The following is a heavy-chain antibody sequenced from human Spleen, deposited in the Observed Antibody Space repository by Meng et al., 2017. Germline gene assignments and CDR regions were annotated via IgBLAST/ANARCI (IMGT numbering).Heavy chain of an antibody. J-gene: IGHJ4*02. Sequence: EVQVVESGGGLVQPGGYLRLSGAASGFSLSDHYMGWVRQAPGKGPEWVSAISGSGGSTYYADSVKGRFTISRDNSKNTLYLQMNSLRADDTAVYYCAKSSSLWGPGTLVTVSS. CDR3: AKSSSL. CDR1: GFSLSDHY. V-gene: IGHV3-23*04. CDR2: ISGSGGST. D-gene: IGHD6-13*01.